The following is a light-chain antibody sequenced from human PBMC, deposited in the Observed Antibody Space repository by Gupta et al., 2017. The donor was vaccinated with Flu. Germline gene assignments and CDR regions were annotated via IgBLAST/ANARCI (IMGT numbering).Light chain of an antibody. CDR3: SSFASNYTFI. CDR1: SRNVGGYNY. CDR2: DVN. J-gene: IGLJ1*01. Sequence: TSRNVGGYNYVSWYLQYPGKAPKLIIYDVNKWPSGVPDRFSGSKSGNTASLPISGLQAEDEADYYCSSFASNYTFIFGTATRVTVL. V-gene: IGLV2-11*01.